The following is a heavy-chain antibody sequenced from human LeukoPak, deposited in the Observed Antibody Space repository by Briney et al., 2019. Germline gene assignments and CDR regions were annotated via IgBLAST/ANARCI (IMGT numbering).Heavy chain of an antibody. CDR2: IRSNSDGGTI. Sequence: GGSLRLSGATSGFTFSNAWMNWVRQAPGKGLEWVGRIRSNSDGGTIDYAAPVKGRFTLSRDDSKTTPYLQMNSLQTEDTAVYYCATDFYDSTWGQGTLVTVSS. CDR1: GFTFSNAW. CDR3: ATDFYDST. V-gene: IGHV3-15*07. D-gene: IGHD3-22*01. J-gene: IGHJ5*02.